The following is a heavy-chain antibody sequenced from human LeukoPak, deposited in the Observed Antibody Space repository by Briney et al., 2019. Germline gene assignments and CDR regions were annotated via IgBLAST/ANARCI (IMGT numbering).Heavy chain of an antibody. D-gene: IGHD2-2*01. CDR3: ARDLQDIVVVPAAPYYYYGMDV. V-gene: IGHV3-30-3*01. CDR2: ISYDGSNK. Sequence: PGRSLRLSCAASGFTFSSYAMHGVRQAPGKGLEWVAVISYDGSNKYYADSVKGRFSISRDNSKTTLYLQMNSLRAEDTAVYYCARDLQDIVVVPAAPYYYYGMDVWGQGTTVTVSS. CDR1: GFTFSSYA. J-gene: IGHJ6*02.